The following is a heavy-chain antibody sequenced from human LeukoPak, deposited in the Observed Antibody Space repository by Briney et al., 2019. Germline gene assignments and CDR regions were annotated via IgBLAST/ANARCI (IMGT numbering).Heavy chain of an antibody. CDR3: IHRPPSASYFDY. Sequence: SGPTLVKPTQTLTLTCTFSGFSLSTGGVGVGWIRQPPGKALDMLALIFWDDNERYSPSLKKRLTITRYTSTSHVVLSLTNVDPVATATYYCIHRPPSASYFDYWGQGTLVTVSS. V-gene: IGHV2-5*02. CDR2: IFWDDNE. CDR1: GFSLSTGGVG. J-gene: IGHJ4*02. D-gene: IGHD6-19*01.